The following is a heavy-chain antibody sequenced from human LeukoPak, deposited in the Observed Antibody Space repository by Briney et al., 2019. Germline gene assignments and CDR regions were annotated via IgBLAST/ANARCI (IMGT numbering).Heavy chain of an antibody. CDR1: GGSISSSSYY. J-gene: IGHJ4*02. CDR2: IYYSGST. V-gene: IGHV4-39*07. CDR3: ARAHAITAAGTSFDY. D-gene: IGHD6-13*01. Sequence: SETLSLTCTVSGGSISSSSYYWGWIRQPPGKGLEWIGSIYYSGSTYYNPSLKSRVTISVDTSKNQFSLKLSSVTAADTAAYYCARAHAITAAGTSFDYWGQGTLVTVSS.